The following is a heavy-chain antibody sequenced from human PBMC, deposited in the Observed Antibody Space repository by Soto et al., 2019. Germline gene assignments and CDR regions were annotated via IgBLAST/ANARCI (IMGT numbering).Heavy chain of an antibody. CDR1: GFTFSSYG. V-gene: IGHV3-30*18. CDR2: ISYDGSNK. CDR3: AKDQGAFLLRVGATVFDY. J-gene: IGHJ4*02. Sequence: GGSLRLSCAASGFTFSSYGMHWVRQAPGKGLEWVAVISYDGSNKYYADSVKGRFTISRDNSKNTLYLQMNSLRAEDTAVYYCAKDQGAFLLRVGATVFDYWGQGTLVTVSS. D-gene: IGHD1-26*01.